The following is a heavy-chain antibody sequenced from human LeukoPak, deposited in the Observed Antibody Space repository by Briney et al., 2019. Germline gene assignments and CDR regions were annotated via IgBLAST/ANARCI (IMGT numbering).Heavy chain of an antibody. Sequence: GASVKVSCKASGYTFTSYAMHWVRQAPGQGLEWMGCICGSNAATRQSQKFQGRLTISRDTSAATGYMELNSLRSEDTAVYFCARGDWRRYCDLWGRGTLVTVSS. D-gene: IGHD2-21*01. CDR1: GYTFTSYA. J-gene: IGHJ2*01. CDR3: ARGDWRRYCDL. V-gene: IGHV1-3*01. CDR2: ICGSNAAT.